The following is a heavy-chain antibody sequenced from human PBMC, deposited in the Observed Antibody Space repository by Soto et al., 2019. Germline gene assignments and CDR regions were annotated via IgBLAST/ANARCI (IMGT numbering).Heavy chain of an antibody. CDR2: INAINGNT. J-gene: IGHJ3*02. D-gene: IGHD3-10*01. CDR3: ARAIGSGRGSAFDI. Sequence: ASVKVSCKVSGYTLTSYAMHWVRQAPGQGLEWMGWINAINGNTNYAQKFQGRVTITADKSTSTAYMELSSLRSEDTAVYYCARAIGSGRGSAFDIWGQGTMVTVSS. V-gene: IGHV1-3*01. CDR1: GYTLTSYA.